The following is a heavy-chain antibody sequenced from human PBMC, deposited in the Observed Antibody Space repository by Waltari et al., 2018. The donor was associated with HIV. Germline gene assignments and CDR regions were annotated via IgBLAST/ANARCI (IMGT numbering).Heavy chain of an antibody. CDR1: GFNFRNFA. Sequence: EVQLLESGGGLVQPGGSLRLSCAASGFNFRNFAMSWVRQAPGKGPEWVSALSGSSSTASDADYVKGRFTISRDFSNNTLFLQMNNLRAEDTAVYFCAKSMRDLRPSAFDVWGQGTMVAISS. CDR3: AKSMRDLRPSAFDV. D-gene: IGHD2-8*01. J-gene: IGHJ3*01. V-gene: IGHV3-23*01. CDR2: LSGSSSTA.